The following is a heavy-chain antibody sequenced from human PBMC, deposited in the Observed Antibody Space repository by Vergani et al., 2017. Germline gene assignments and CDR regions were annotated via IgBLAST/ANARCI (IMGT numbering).Heavy chain of an antibody. Sequence: QVQLVQSGAEVKKPGASVKVSCKASGYTFTSDDINWVRQATGQGLEWMGWMNPIRVNTCYAQNLQGRLTITRDTSVNTAYMELSSLTSEDMAVYYCVRARRTCTYDHCPRYYYDLWGQGTLVTVSS. CDR1: GYTFTSDD. J-gene: IGHJ4*02. D-gene: IGHD2-8*01. V-gene: IGHV1-8*03. CDR3: VRARRTCTYDHCPRYYYDL. CDR2: MNPIRVNT.